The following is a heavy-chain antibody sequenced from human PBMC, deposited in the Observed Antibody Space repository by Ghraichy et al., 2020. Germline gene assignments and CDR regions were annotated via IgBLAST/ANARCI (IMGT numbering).Heavy chain of an antibody. CDR1: GGSISTNNYY. D-gene: IGHD2-2*02. J-gene: IGHJ4*02. CDR2: MYFSGTT. Sequence: SETLSLTCTVSGGSISTNNYYWSWIRQQPGKGLEWIGSMYFSGTTQYNPSLKSRVAILIDTSKNQLSLKLSSVTAADTAVYYCARDSNRYCTSASCHIFVFDNWGQGTLVTVSS. V-gene: IGHV4-30-4*01. CDR3: ARDSNRYCTSASCHIFVFDN.